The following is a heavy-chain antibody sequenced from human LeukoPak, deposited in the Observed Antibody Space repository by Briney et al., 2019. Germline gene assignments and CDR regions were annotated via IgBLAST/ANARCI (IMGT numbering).Heavy chain of an antibody. J-gene: IGHJ5*02. D-gene: IGHD3-10*01. CDR3: ARDRGMVRGVEGNWFDP. V-gene: IGHV1-69*05. CDR2: IIPIFGTA. Sequence: SVKVSCKASGGTFSSYAISWVRQAPGQGLEWMGGIIPIFGTANYAQKFQGRVTITTDESTSTAYMELSSLRSEDTAVYYCARDRGMVRGVEGNWFDPWGQGTLVTVSS. CDR1: GGTFSSYA.